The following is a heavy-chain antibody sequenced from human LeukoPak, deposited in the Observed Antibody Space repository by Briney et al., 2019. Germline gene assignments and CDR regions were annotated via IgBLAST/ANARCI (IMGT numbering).Heavy chain of an antibody. CDR2: ISNDGRNK. CDR3: AKVEGASKASVY. D-gene: IGHD1-1*01. J-gene: IGHJ4*02. Sequence: GGSLRLSCAASGFTFSSFAVHWVRQAPGKGLEWVAVISNDGRNKYYADSVKGRFTISRDNSKNTLYLQMYSLRVEDTAVYYCAKVEGASKASVYWGQGALVTVSS. CDR1: GFTFSSFA. V-gene: IGHV3-30*04.